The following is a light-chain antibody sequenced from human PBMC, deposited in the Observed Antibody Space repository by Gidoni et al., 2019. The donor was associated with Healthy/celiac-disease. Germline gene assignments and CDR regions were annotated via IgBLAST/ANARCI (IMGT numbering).Light chain of an antibody. J-gene: IGKJ4*01. V-gene: IGKV3-20*01. CDR3: QQYGS. Sequence: EIVLSQSPGTLSLSPGERATPSCRASQRVSSSYLAWYQQKPGQAPRHLIYGASSRATGIPDRFSGSGSGTDFTLTISRLEPEDFAVYYCQQYGSFGGGTKVEIK. CDR2: GAS. CDR1: QRVSSSY.